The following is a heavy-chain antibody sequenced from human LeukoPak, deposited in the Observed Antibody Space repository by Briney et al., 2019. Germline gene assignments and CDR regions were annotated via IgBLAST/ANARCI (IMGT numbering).Heavy chain of an antibody. D-gene: IGHD2-2*01. V-gene: IGHV4-34*01. J-gene: IGHJ5*02. CDR1: IVSFSGVY. CDR3: ARGYCSSTGCATKPPQLNWFDP. Sequence: SETLSLTCSVYIVSFSGVYLGCIPRPPEKGLECGWEINHSGRTSFNPSLKIRITISLNTSKHHFSLKLSSVTAEDTAVYYCARGYCSSTGCATKPPQLNWFDPWGQGTLVTVSS. CDR2: INHSGRT.